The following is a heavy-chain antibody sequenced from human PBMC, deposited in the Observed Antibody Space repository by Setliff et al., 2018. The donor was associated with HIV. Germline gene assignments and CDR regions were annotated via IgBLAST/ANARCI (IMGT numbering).Heavy chain of an antibody. D-gene: IGHD6-19*01. J-gene: IGHJ5*02. CDR2: INPNSGGT. Sequence: GASVKVSCKASNFSFTIYDINWVRQAPGQGLEWMGWINPNSGGTNYAQKFQGRVTMTRDTSISTAYMELSRLRSDDTAVYYCASLAAVAGRQGELYNWFDPWGQGTLVTVSS. CDR1: NFSFTIYD. V-gene: IGHV1-2*02. CDR3: ASLAAVAGRQGELYNWFDP.